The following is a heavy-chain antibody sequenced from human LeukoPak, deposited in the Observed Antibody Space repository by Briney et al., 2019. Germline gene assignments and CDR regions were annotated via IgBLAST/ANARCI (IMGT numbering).Heavy chain of an antibody. J-gene: IGHJ6*02. CDR3: ARSGLYDFWSGYYGHYYYGMDV. CDR1: GFTFTSYA. Sequence: QPGGSLRLSCAASGFTFTSYAMNWVRQAPGKGLEWVSYISSSGSTIYYADSVKGRFTISRDNAKNSLYLQMNSLRAEDTAVYYCARSGLYDFWSGYYGHYYYGMDVWGQGTTVTVSS. CDR2: ISSSGSTI. V-gene: IGHV3-48*03. D-gene: IGHD3-3*01.